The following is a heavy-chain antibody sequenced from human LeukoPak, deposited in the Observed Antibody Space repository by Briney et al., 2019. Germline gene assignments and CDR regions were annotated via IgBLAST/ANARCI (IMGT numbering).Heavy chain of an antibody. CDR1: GGSISSYY. Sequence: SHTLSLTCTVSGGSISSYYWSWIRQPPGKGLVCIGYIYYSWSTNFNPSLKSRVNISADTSKNQFSRKLSSVTAADTAVYYCARQGIYDSIGSGPGDYYYYYGMDVWGQGTTVTVSS. CDR3: ARQGIYDSIGSGPGDYYYYYGMDV. D-gene: IGHD3-22*01. V-gene: IGHV4-59*08. J-gene: IGHJ6*02. CDR2: IYYSWST.